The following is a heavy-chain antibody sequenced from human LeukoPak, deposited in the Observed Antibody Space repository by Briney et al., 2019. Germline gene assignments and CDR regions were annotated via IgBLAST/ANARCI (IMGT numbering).Heavy chain of an antibody. Sequence: SETLSLTCTVSGGSISSYYWSWIRQPAGKGLEWIGRFYPSGSTNYDPALKSRVTISVDTSKNQFSLKLSSVTAADTAVYYCARVDGSCSGGSCPSGNWFDPWGQGTLVTVSS. J-gene: IGHJ5*02. CDR1: GGSISSYY. V-gene: IGHV4-4*07. CDR2: FYPSGST. CDR3: ARVDGSCSGGSCPSGNWFDP. D-gene: IGHD2-15*01.